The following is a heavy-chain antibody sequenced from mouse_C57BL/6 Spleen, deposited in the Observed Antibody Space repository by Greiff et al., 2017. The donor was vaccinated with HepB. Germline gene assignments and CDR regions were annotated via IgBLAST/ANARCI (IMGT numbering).Heavy chain of an antibody. Sequence: EVQLVESGGGLVKPGGSLKLSCAASGFTFSSYAMSWVRQTPEKRLEWVATISDGGSYTYYPDNVKGRFTISRDNAKNNLYLQMSHLKSEDTAMYYCARVWDYDGAWFAYWGQGTLVTVSA. CDR3: ARVWDYDGAWFAY. CDR2: ISDGGSYT. V-gene: IGHV5-4*01. CDR1: GFTFSSYA. D-gene: IGHD2-4*01. J-gene: IGHJ3*01.